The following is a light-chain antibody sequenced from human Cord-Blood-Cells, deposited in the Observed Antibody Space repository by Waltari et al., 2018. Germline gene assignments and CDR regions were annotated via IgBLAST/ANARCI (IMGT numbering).Light chain of an antibody. CDR1: SSDVGGYNY. Sequence: QSALTQPASVSGSPGQSLTISCTGTSSDVGGYNYVSWYQQHPGKAPKLMIYDVSKRPSGVSNRFSGSKSGNTASLTISGLQAEDEADYYCSSYTSSSVFGGGTKLTVL. V-gene: IGLV2-14*01. CDR2: DVS. CDR3: SSYTSSSV. J-gene: IGLJ2*01.